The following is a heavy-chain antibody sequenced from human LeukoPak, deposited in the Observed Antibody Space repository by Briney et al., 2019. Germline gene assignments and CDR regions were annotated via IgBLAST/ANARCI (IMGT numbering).Heavy chain of an antibody. D-gene: IGHD2-15*01. CDR2: ISSNGGST. Sequence: GASLRLSCAASGFTFSSYMMTWVRQAPGRGLKWVLSISSNGGSTYYADSVKGRFTISRHNSKNTLYLQISSLRAADTAVYYWARYCSGASCYSGVDYWGQGTLVPVSS. J-gene: IGHJ4*02. CDR3: ARYCSGASCYSGVDY. CDR1: GFTFSSYM. V-gene: IGHV3-23*01.